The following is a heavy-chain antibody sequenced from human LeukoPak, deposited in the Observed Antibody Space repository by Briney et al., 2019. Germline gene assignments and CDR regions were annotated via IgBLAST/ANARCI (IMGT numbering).Heavy chain of an antibody. CDR3: ARRGYCSSTSCFSRVWFDP. Sequence: ASVKVSCKASGYIVTSYDINWVRQATGQGLEWMGWINPNSGGTNYAQKFQGRVTMTRDTSISTAYMELSRLRSDDTAVYYCARRGYCSSTSCFSRVWFDPWGQGTLVTVSS. D-gene: IGHD2-2*01. J-gene: IGHJ5*02. V-gene: IGHV1-2*02. CDR1: GYIVTSYD. CDR2: INPNSGGT.